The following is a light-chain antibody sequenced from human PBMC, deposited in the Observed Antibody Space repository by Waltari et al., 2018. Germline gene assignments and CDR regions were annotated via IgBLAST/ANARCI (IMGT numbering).Light chain of an antibody. Sequence: DIQLTQSPSFLSASVGDRVTITCRASQCITNYLALYHQKPGKAPELLIYAASSLQSGVPSRFSGSGSGTEFTLTISGLQPEDFATYYCQQLNSYRTFGQGTKVDIK. CDR1: QCITNY. CDR3: QQLNSYRT. CDR2: AAS. V-gene: IGKV1-9*01. J-gene: IGKJ1*01.